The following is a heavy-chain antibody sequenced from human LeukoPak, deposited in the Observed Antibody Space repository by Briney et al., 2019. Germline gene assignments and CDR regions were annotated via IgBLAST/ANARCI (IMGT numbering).Heavy chain of an antibody. D-gene: IGHD3-22*01. CDR2: ISDSGSDT. V-gene: IGHV3-23*01. CDR3: AKGYYGNYFDY. Sequence: GGSLRLSCAASGFTFDSYAMNWVRQAPGKGLEWLAVISDSGSDTYYADSVKGRFTISRDNSKNTLYVQMNSLRAEDTAVYYCAKGYYGNYFDYWDQGTLVTVSS. CDR1: GFTFDSYA. J-gene: IGHJ4*02.